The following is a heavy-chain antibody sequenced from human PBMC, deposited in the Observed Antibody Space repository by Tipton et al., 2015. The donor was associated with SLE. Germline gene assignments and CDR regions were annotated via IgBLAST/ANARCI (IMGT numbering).Heavy chain of an antibody. CDR1: GFTFSSYS. J-gene: IGHJ3*02. Sequence: SLRLSCAASGFTFSSYSMSWVRQAPGKGPEWVSAISGSGGSTYYADSVKGRFTISRDNSKNTLYLQMNSLRAEDTAVYYCARVGDGYKTGAFDIWGQGTMVTVSS. V-gene: IGHV3-23*01. CDR2: ISGSGGST. CDR3: ARVGDGYKTGAFDI. D-gene: IGHD5-24*01.